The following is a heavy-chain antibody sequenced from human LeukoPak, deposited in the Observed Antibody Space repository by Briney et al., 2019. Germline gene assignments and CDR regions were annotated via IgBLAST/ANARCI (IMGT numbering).Heavy chain of an antibody. J-gene: IGHJ6*03. CDR1: GLTFTGYA. Sequence: GGSLRLSRAASGLTFTGYAMSWVRQVPGKGLEWVSVISGSGGSTYYADSVKGRFTISKDNSKSTLYLQMNSLRAEDTAVYYCAKDRQGFGFGEQLDYYYMDVWGKGTTVTVSS. V-gene: IGHV3-23*01. D-gene: IGHD3-10*01. CDR3: AKDRQGFGFGEQLDYYYMDV. CDR2: ISGSGGST.